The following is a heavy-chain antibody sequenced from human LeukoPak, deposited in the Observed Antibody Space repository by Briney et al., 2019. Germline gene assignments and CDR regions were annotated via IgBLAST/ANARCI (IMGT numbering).Heavy chain of an antibody. D-gene: IGHD3-10*01. CDR2: IDHSGNT. CDR3: ARGEGSGSYMSYLEH. Sequence: SETLSLTCAVYGGTFGGYYWSWIRQSPGKGLEWIGEIDHSGNTNYNPSLKSRVTISEDTSKNQFSLKLSSVSAADTAVYYCARGEGSGSYMSYLEHWGQGTLVTVSS. V-gene: IGHV4-34*01. CDR1: GGTFGGYY. J-gene: IGHJ4*02.